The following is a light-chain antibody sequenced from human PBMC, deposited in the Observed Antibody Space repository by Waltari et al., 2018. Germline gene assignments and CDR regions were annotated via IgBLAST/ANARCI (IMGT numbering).Light chain of an antibody. CDR2: KDR. CDR3: QSAYSSGTYVV. J-gene: IGLJ2*01. CDR1: ALPKQY. Sequence: SYELTQPPSVSVSPGQTAMITCSGDALPKQYAYWYQQKPGQAPVLVINKDRKRPSGIPERFSGSSSGTTVTLTISGVQAEDEADYYGQSAYSSGTYVVFGGGTKLTVL. V-gene: IGLV3-25*03.